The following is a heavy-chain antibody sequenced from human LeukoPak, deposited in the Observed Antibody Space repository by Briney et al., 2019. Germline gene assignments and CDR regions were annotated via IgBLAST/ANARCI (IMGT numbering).Heavy chain of an antibody. Sequence: PSETLSLTCTVSGDSMSNYHWTWIRQSPGKGLEYIGYIYNSGTTNYNPSLKSRVTISVDMSKKQFSLKLNSVTAADTAAYYCARGSDGYRFDPWGQGTLVTVSS. CDR1: GDSMSNYH. CDR3: ARGSDGYRFDP. CDR2: IYNSGTT. D-gene: IGHD5-18*01. J-gene: IGHJ5*02. V-gene: IGHV4-59*01.